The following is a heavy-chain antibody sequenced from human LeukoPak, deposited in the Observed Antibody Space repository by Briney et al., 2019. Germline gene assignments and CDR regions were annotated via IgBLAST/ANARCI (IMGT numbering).Heavy chain of an antibody. Sequence: ASVNVSCKTSGYTFTNYDINWVRQAAGQGLEWMGWMNPKSGDTGSAQRFQGRVIMTRDTSISTAYMELSSLRSEDTAVYYCARVWGAIDYWGQGTLVTVSS. CDR1: GYTFTNYD. CDR3: ARVWGAIDY. J-gene: IGHJ4*02. V-gene: IGHV1-8*01. CDR2: MNPKSGDT. D-gene: IGHD1-26*01.